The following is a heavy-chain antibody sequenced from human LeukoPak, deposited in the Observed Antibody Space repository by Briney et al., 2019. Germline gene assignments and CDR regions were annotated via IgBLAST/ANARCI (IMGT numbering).Heavy chain of an antibody. Sequence: GGSLRLSCAASGFTFRNYWMSWIRQAPGRGLEWVANIKLDGTQKNYIQSVRGRFTISRDNAKNSLFLQMNSLRAEDTAVYFCARATWDPNYYYYMDVWGKGTTVTISS. J-gene: IGHJ6*03. CDR3: ARATWDPNYYYYMDV. CDR1: GFTFRNYW. CDR2: IKLDGTQK. D-gene: IGHD1-26*01. V-gene: IGHV3-7*01.